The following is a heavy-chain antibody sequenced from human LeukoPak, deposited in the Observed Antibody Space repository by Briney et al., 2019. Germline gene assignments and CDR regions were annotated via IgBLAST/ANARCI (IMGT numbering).Heavy chain of an antibody. CDR2: ISGSGGST. Sequence: PGGSLRLSCAASGFTFSSYAMSWVPHAPGKGLEWVSAISGSGGSTYYADSVKGRFTISRDNSKNTLYLQMNSLRAEDTAVYYCAKGRRVPAVYYFDYWGQGTLVTVSS. V-gene: IGHV3-23*01. CDR3: AKGRRVPAVYYFDY. CDR1: GFTFSSYA. D-gene: IGHD2-2*01. J-gene: IGHJ4*02.